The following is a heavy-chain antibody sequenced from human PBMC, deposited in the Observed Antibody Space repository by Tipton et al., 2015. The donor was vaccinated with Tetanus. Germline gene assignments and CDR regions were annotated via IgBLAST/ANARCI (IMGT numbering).Heavy chain of an antibody. Sequence: QLVQSGAEVKKPGESLKISCSGSGYSFNIYWLAWVRQMPGKGLEWMGIIYPDDSDTRYSPSFQGQVTISADKSTTTAYLQWSSLKASDTAMYYCARRLGPYTGDHFWHFDLWGRGTLVTVSS. V-gene: IGHV5-51*01. D-gene: IGHD7-27*01. CDR1: GYSFNIYW. J-gene: IGHJ2*01. CDR2: IYPDDSDT. CDR3: ARRLGPYTGDHFWHFDL.